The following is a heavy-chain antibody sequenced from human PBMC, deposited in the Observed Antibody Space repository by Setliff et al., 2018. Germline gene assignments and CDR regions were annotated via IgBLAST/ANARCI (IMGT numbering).Heavy chain of an antibody. Sequence: KPSETLSLTCTVSGGSISSYYWSWIRQPPWKGLEWIGYIYTSGSTNYNPSLKSRVTISLDTSKNQFSLKLSSVTAADTAVYYRARGSYYDSSGYSPDFFDYWGQGTLVTVSS. CDR1: GGSISSYY. J-gene: IGHJ4*02. V-gene: IGHV4-4*08. CDR2: IYTSGST. CDR3: ARGSYYDSSGYSPDFFDY. D-gene: IGHD3-22*01.